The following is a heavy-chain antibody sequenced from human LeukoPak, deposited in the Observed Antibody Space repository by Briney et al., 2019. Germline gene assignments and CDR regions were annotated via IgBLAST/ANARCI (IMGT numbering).Heavy chain of an antibody. Sequence: ASVKVSCKASGYTFTSYYMHWVRQAPGQGLEWMGITNPSGGSTSYAQKFQGRVTMTRDMSTSTVYMELSSLRSEDTAVYYCARDRRGWRRVGATPRGDAFDIWGQGTMVTASS. V-gene: IGHV1-46*01. J-gene: IGHJ3*02. D-gene: IGHD1-26*01. CDR1: GYTFTSYY. CDR2: TNPSGGST. CDR3: ARDRRGWRRVGATPRGDAFDI.